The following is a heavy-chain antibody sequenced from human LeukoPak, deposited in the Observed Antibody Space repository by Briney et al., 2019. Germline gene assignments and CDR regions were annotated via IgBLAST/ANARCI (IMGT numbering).Heavy chain of an antibody. Sequence: GGSLRLSCAASGLTFSSYAMHWVRQAPGKGLEWVAVISYDGSNKYYADSVKGRFTISRDNSKNTLYLQMNSLRAEDTAVYYCAGPGSTAFHFYGMDVWGQGTTVIVSS. CDR1: GLTFSSYA. V-gene: IGHV3-30-3*01. CDR3: AGPGSTAFHFYGMDV. D-gene: IGHD2-2*01. J-gene: IGHJ6*02. CDR2: ISYDGSNK.